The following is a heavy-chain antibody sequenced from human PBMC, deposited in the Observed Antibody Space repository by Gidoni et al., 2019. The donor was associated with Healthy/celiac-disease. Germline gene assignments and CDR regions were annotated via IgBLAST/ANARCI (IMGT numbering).Heavy chain of an antibody. J-gene: IGHJ4*02. CDR1: GVTFSSYA. CDR3: ARGPEYSSGWALKGDYYFDY. V-gene: IGHV3-30-3*01. Sequence: QVQLVASGGGVVQPGRYLRLSCAAFGVTFSSYAMHWVRQAPGKGVEWVAFISYDGSNKYYADSVKGRFTISRDNSKNTLYLQMNSLRAEDTAVYYCARGPEYSSGWALKGDYYFDYWGQGTLVTVSS. CDR2: ISYDGSNK. D-gene: IGHD6-19*01.